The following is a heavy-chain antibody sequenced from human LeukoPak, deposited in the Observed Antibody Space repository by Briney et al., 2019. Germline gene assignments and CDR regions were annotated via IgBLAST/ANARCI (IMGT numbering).Heavy chain of an antibody. V-gene: IGHV4-59*01. J-gene: IGHJ5*02. CDR1: GGSISSYY. CDR2: IYYSGST. Sequence: PSETLSLTCTVSGGSISSYYWSWIRQPPGKGLEWIGYIYYSGSTNYNPSLKSRVTISVDTSKNQFSLKLSSVTAADTAVYYCARGFKGRARRSLGNWFDPWGQGTLVTVSS. CDR3: ARGFKGRARRSLGNWFDP. D-gene: IGHD3-3*01.